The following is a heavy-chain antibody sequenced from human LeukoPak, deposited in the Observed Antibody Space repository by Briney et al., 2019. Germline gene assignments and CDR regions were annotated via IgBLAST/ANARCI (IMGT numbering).Heavy chain of an antibody. Sequence: VASVKVSCTASGYTFTSCYMHWVRQAPGQGLEWMGIINPSGGSTSYAQKFQGRVTMTRDTSTSTVYMELSGLRSEDTAVYYCARDGSTRGYSYGYWFDYWGQGTLVTVSS. CDR1: GYTFTSCY. V-gene: IGHV1-46*01. CDR3: ARDGSTRGYSYGYWFDY. J-gene: IGHJ4*02. CDR2: INPSGGST. D-gene: IGHD5-18*01.